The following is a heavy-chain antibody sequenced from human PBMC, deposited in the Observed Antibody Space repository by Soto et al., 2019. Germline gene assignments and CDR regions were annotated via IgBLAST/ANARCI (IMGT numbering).Heavy chain of an antibody. J-gene: IGHJ5*02. CDR2: IWYDGSNK. Sequence: GGSLRLSCAASGFTFSSYGMHWVRQAPGKGLEWVAVIWYDGSNKYYADSVKGRFTISRDNSKNTLYLQMNSLRAEDTAVYYCARDWDYWFIDPWGQGTLVTVSS. V-gene: IGHV3-33*01. CDR1: GFTFSSYG. D-gene: IGHD2-8*02. CDR3: ARDWDYWFIDP.